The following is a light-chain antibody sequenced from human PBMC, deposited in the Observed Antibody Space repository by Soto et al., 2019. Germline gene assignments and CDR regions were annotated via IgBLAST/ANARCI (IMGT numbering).Light chain of an antibody. CDR1: SSNIGSNY. CDR2: RNN. J-gene: IGLJ7*01. V-gene: IGLV1-47*01. Sequence: QSVLTQPPSASGTPGQRATISCSGSSSNIGSNYVYWYQQLPGTAPKLLIYRNNQRPSGVPDRFSGSKSGTSASLAISGLRFEDEADYYCAAWDDSLSGAVFGGGSQLTVL. CDR3: AAWDDSLSGAV.